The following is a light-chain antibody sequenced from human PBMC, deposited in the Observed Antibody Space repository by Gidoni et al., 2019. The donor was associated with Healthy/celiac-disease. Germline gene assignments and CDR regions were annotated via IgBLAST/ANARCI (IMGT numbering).Light chain of an antibody. Sequence: QSALTQPASVSGSPGQSITISCTGTSSHVGGYNSVSWYQQHPGKAPKLIIYEVSNLPSGVSNRFSGSKAGNTASLTISGLHAEDEADYYCSSYASSSDVVFGGGTKLTVL. CDR3: SSYASSSDVV. V-gene: IGLV2-14*01. CDR1: SSHVGGYNS. J-gene: IGLJ2*01. CDR2: EVS.